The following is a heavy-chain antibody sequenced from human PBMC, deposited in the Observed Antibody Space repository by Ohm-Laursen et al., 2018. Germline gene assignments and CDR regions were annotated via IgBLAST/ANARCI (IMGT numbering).Heavy chain of an antibody. CDR3: ARSETFYDSSAFDI. J-gene: IGHJ3*02. Sequence: GTLSLTCTVSGGSISSYYWSWIRQPPGKGLEWIGYIYYSGSTNYNPSLKSRVTISVDTSKNQFSLKLSSVTAADTAVYYCARSETFYDSSAFDIWGQGTMVTVSS. CDR2: IYYSGST. D-gene: IGHD3-22*01. CDR1: GGSISSYY. V-gene: IGHV4-59*01.